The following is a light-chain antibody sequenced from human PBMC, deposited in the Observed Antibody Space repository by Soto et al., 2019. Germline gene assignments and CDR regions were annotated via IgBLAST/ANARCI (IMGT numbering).Light chain of an antibody. CDR1: QSVSSSY. Sequence: SPGTLSLSPGERATLSCRASQSVSSSYLAWYQQKPGQAPRLLIYGASTRATGIPDRFSGGGSGTDFTLTISRLEPEDFAVYYCQQYGSSSITFGQGTRLEIK. J-gene: IGKJ5*01. CDR3: QQYGSSSIT. CDR2: GAS. V-gene: IGKV3-20*01.